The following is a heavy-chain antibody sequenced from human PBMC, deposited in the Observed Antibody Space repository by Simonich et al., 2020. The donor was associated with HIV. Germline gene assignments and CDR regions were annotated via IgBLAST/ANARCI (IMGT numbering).Heavy chain of an antibody. D-gene: IGHD1-26*01. Sequence: QVQLVQSGAEVKKPGASVKVSCKASGYTFTDYNIHWVRQAPGQGPEWMGRVNPNSGGTDYPQKFQGRVTMTRDKSITTAYMELSRLRSDDTAFYYCATHGPGSYSSALDIWGQGTMVTVSS. J-gene: IGHJ3*02. CDR3: ATHGPGSYSSALDI. V-gene: IGHV1-2*06. CDR1: GYTFTDYN. CDR2: VNPNSGGT.